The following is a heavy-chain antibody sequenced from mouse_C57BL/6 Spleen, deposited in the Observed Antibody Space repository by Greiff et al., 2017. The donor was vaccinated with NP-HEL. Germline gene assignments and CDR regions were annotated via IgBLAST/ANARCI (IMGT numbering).Heavy chain of an antibody. V-gene: IGHV1-82*01. CDR3: AREVLGPFDY. J-gene: IGHJ2*01. Sequence: VMLVESGPELVKPGASVKISCKASGYAFSSSWMNWVKQRPGKGLEWIGRIYPGDGDTNYNGKFKGKATLTADKSSSTAYMQLSSLTSEDSAVYFCAREVLGPFDYWGQGTTLTVSS. CDR2: IYPGDGDT. D-gene: IGHD4-1*01. CDR1: GYAFSSSW.